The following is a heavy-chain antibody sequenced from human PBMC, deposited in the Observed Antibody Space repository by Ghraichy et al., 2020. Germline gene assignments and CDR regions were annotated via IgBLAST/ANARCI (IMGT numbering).Heavy chain of an antibody. CDR3: ATQLWDSNN. D-gene: IGHD5-24*01. CDR2: IKTDGSNK. Sequence: GGSLRLSCATSGFNFANYGMSWVRQPPGKGPEWVSAIKTDGSNKHYADSVNGRFTISRDNSRNPVYLQMNSLRAEDTAIYYCATQLWDSNNWGQGTLVTVSS. V-gene: IGHV3-23*05. CDR1: GFNFANYG. J-gene: IGHJ4*02.